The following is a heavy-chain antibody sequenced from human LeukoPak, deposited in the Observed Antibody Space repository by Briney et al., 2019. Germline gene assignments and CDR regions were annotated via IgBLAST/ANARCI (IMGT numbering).Heavy chain of an antibody. Sequence: PGGSLRLSCAASGFTFSSYNMNWVRQAPGKGLEGVSSISGSSSFISYADSMQGRFTISRDNARNSLYLQMTSLRAEDTAVYYCAIDGLEAYYDSRGVVDYWGQGTLVTVSS. CDR2: ISGSSSFI. D-gene: IGHD3-22*01. J-gene: IGHJ4*02. CDR3: AIDGLEAYYDSRGVVDY. CDR1: GFTFSSYN. V-gene: IGHV3-21*01.